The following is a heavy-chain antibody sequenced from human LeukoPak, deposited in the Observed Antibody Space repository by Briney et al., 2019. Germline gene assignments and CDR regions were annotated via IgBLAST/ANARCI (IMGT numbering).Heavy chain of an antibody. CDR1: GYTFTGYY. D-gene: IGHD6-6*01. V-gene: IGHV1-2*02. CDR3: ARSGSSSSIRFDY. CDR2: INPNSGGT. J-gene: IGHJ4*02. Sequence: ASVKVSCTASGYTFTGYYMHWVRQAPGQGLEWMGWINPNSGGTNYAQKFQGRVTMTRDTSISTAYMELSRLRSDDTAVYYCARSGSSSSIRFDYWGQGTLVTVSS.